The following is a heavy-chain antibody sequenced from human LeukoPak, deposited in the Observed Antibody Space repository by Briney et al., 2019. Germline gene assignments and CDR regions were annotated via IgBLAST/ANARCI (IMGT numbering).Heavy chain of an antibody. D-gene: IGHD5-24*01. V-gene: IGHV3-30*02. J-gene: IGHJ4*02. CDR3: ARYAEMATIFHLKGRLGVLDY. CDR1: GFTFSTCG. Sequence: PGGSLRLSCAASGFTFSTCGMHWVRQAPGKGLEWVAFINDGGNRKDYTDSVQGRLTISRDNAKNSLYLQMNSLRAEDTAVYYCARYAEMATIFHLKGRLGVLDYWGQGTLVTVSS. CDR2: INDGGNRK.